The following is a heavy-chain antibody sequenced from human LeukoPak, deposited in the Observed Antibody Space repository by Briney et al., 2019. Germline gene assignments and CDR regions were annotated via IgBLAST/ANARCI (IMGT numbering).Heavy chain of an antibody. D-gene: IGHD3-10*01. J-gene: IGHJ4*02. V-gene: IGHV3-23*01. CDR2: FSGSGGST. Sequence: GGSLRLSCAASGFSFSSYGMSWVRPAPGKGLEWVSAFSGSGGSTYYADSVKGRFTISRDNSKDTLYLQMNSLRAEDTAVYYCAKDRFWRYYGSGSCWGQGTLVTVSS. CDR3: AKDRFWRYYGSGSC. CDR1: GFSFSSYG.